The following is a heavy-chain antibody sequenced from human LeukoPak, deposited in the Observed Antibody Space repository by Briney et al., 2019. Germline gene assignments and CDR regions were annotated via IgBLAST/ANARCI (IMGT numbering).Heavy chain of an antibody. J-gene: IGHJ4*02. CDR3: ARDADYSNYVYEH. CDR2: IYHSGST. V-gene: IGHV4-4*02. D-gene: IGHD4-11*01. Sequence: SETLSLTCAVSGGSISSNDWWTWVRQPPGKGLEWIGEIYHSGSTNYNPSLKSRITISVDKSKNQFSLKLSSVTAADTAVYYCARDADYSNYVYEHWGQGTLVTVSS. CDR1: GGSISSNDW.